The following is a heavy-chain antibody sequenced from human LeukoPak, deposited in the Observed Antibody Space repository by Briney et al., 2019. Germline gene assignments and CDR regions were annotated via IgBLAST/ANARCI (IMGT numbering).Heavy chain of an antibody. D-gene: IGHD6-19*01. J-gene: IGHJ4*02. CDR2: IIPIFGTA. V-gene: IGHV1-69*05. CDR1: GGTFSSYA. Sequence: ASVKVSCKASGGTFSSYAISWVRQAPGQGLEWMGGIIPIFGTANYAQKFQGRVTITRDTSASTAYMELSSLRSEDTAVYYCARGDRAVAGLSFDYWGQGTLVTVSS. CDR3: ARGDRAVAGLSFDY.